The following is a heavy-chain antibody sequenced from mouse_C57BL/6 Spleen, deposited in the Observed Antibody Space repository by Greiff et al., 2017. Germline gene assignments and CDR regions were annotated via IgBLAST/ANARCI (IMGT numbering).Heavy chain of an antibody. CDR2: IYPGDGDT. CDR3: AREEYDYGDDY. J-gene: IGHJ2*01. V-gene: IGHV1-82*01. D-gene: IGHD2-4*01. Sequence: QVQLKESGPELVKPGASVKISCKASGYAFSSSWINWVKQRPGKGLEWIGRIYPGDGDTNYNGKFKGKATLTADKSSSTAYMQLSSLTSEDSAVYFCAREEYDYGDDYWGQGTTLTVSS. CDR1: GYAFSSSW.